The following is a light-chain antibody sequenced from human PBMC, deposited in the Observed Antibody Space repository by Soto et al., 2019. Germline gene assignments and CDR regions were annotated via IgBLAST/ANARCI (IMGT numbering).Light chain of an antibody. Sequence: DIQMTQSPSSLSASVGDRVTITCRASQNLKSYLNWYQHKPGKAPNLLIHDATTLHTGVPSRFSGSGSGTDFTLTISSLQPEDFATYYCQQSFVTPRTFGQGTKVDIK. CDR2: DAT. CDR1: QNLKSY. V-gene: IGKV1-39*01. J-gene: IGKJ1*01. CDR3: QQSFVTPRT.